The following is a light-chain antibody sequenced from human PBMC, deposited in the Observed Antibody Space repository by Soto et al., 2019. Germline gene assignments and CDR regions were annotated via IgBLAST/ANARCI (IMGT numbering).Light chain of an antibody. Sequence: QSALTQPASVSGSPGQSITISCTGTSSDVGNYNLVSWYQQHPGKAPKLMIYEGTKRPSGVSNRFSGSKSGNTASLTISGLQAEDEDDYYCCSYAGSSTWVFGGGTKHTVL. CDR2: EGT. CDR3: CSYAGSSTWV. CDR1: SSDVGNYNL. J-gene: IGLJ3*02. V-gene: IGLV2-23*01.